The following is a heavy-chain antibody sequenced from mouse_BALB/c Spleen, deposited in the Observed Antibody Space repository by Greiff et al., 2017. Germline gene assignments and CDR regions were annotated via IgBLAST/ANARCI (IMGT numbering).Heavy chain of an antibody. V-gene: IGHV5-6-2*01. J-gene: IGHJ3*01. Sequence: DVLLVEPGGDLVKPGGSLKLSCAASGFTFSSYYMSWVRQTPEKGLEWVAAINSNGGSTYYQDTVKGRFTIYRDNAKNTLYLQMSSLKSEDTALYYCARHEGNYYGRGHWGQGTLVTVSA. D-gene: IGHD1-1*01. CDR2: INSNGGST. CDR1: GFTFSSYY. CDR3: ARHEGNYYGRGH.